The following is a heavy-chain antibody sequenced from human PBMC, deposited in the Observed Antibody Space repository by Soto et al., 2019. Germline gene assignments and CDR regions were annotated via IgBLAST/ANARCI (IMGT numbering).Heavy chain of an antibody. CDR2: ISGSGGST. CDR1: GFTFSSYA. V-gene: IGHV3-23*01. CDR3: AKDGQVGGGSYVWGSYRYGFDY. D-gene: IGHD3-16*02. Sequence: EVQLLESGGGLVQPGGSLRLSCAASGFTFSSYAMSWVRQAPGKGLEWVSAISGSGGSTYYADSVKGRFTISRDNSKNTLYLQMNSLRAEDTAVYYCAKDGQVGGGSYVWGSYRYGFDYWGQGTLVTVSS. J-gene: IGHJ4*02.